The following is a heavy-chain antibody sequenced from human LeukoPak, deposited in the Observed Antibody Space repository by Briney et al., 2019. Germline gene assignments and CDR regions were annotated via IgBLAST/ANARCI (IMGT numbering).Heavy chain of an antibody. CDR1: GFTFSDYY. D-gene: IGHD3-10*01. J-gene: IGHJ4*02. V-gene: IGHV3-11*06. CDR2: ISSSSSYT. Sequence: GGSLRLSCAASGFTFSDYYMSWIRQAPGKGLEWVSYISSSSSYTNYADSVKGRFTISRDNAKNSLYLQMNSLRAEDTAVYYCARAKGLLWFGIYYFDYWGQGTLVTASS. CDR3: ARAKGLLWFGIYYFDY.